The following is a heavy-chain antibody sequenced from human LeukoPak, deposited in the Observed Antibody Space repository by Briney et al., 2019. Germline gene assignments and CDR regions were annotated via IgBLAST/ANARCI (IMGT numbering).Heavy chain of an antibody. CDR2: ISDSRST. J-gene: IGHJ4*02. V-gene: IGHV4-59*08. CDR1: GDSISGYY. CDR3: ARHRRRYYGSGTYDFDY. Sequence: PSETLSLTCTVSGDSISGYYWSWIRQPPGRGLEWIGYISDSRSTNYNPSLKSRVTISVDTSKNQVSLSLSSVTAADTAVYYCARHRRRYYGSGTYDFDYWGQGTLVTVSS. D-gene: IGHD3-10*01.